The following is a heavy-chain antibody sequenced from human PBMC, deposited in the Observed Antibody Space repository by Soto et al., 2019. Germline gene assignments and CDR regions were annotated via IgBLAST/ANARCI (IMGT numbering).Heavy chain of an antibody. V-gene: IGHV3-9*01. CDR2: INWKSDI. Sequence: LRLGCTFSGFTFDGNAMHWDRQSPEKGLEWVSGINWKSDIGYADSVKGRFTISRDNAENSLYLQTNSLRAEDTALYYCAISQDRGGRTTFIYWGQGTQVT. CDR3: AISQDRGGRTTFIY. CDR1: GFTFDGNA. D-gene: IGHD3-16*01. J-gene: IGHJ4*02.